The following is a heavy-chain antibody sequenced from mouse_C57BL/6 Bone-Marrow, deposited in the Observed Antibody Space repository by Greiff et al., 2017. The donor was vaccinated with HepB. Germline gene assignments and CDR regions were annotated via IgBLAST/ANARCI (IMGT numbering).Heavy chain of an antibody. CDR2: IYPGSGST. V-gene: IGHV1-55*01. J-gene: IGHJ2*01. CDR3: ASLNFPY. Sequence: VKLMESGAELVKPGASVKMSCKASGYTFTSYWITWVKQRPGQGLEWIGDIYPGSGSTNYNEKFKSKATLTVDTSSSTAYMQLSSLTSEDSAVYYCASLNFPYWGQGTTLTVSS. CDR1: GYTFTSYW.